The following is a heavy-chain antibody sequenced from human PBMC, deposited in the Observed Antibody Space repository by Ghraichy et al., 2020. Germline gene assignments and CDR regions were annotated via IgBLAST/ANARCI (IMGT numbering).Heavy chain of an antibody. CDR2: MTSDMATI. V-gene: IGHV3-48*01. Sequence: GGSLRLSCAASGFTFSVYSMNWVRQAPGKGLEWVAYMTSDMATIHYADSVKGRFTISRDNAKSYVYLQMSSLRVEDTAVYYCARSVEGAFDNWAREPWSPSPQ. D-gene: IGHD6-19*01. CDR3: ARSVEGAFDN. CDR1: GFTFSVYS. J-gene: IGHJ4*02.